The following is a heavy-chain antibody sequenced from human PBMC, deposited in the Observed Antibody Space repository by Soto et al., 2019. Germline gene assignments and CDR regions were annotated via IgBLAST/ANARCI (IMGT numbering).Heavy chain of an antibody. CDR3: AAEVPIEVAAPGGSIDY. CDR1: GGSISSYY. D-gene: IGHD6-19*01. J-gene: IGHJ4*02. CDR2: IYYSGST. V-gene: IGHV4-59*01. Sequence: SETLSLTCTVSGGSISSYYWSWIRQPPGKGLEWIGYIYYSGSTNYNPSLKSRVTISVDTSKNQFSLKLSSVTAADTAVYYCAAEVPIEVAAPGGSIDYWGQGTLVTVSS.